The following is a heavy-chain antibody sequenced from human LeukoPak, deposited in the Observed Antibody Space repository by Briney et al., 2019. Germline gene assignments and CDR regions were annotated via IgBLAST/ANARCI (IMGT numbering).Heavy chain of an antibody. CDR1: GGSISSYY. CDR2: IYTSGST. CDR3: AIIEHGSGSSAFDY. D-gene: IGHD3-10*01. J-gene: IGHJ4*02. V-gene: IGHV4-4*07. Sequence: SETLSLTCTVSGGSISSYYWSWIRQPAGKGLEWIGRIYTSGSTNYNPSLKSRVTMSVDTSKNQFSLKLSSVTAADTAVYYCAIIEHGSGSSAFDYWGQGTLVTVSS.